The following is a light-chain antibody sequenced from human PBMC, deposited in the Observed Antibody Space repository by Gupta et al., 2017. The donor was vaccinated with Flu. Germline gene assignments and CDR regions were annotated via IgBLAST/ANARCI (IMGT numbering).Light chain of an antibody. V-gene: IGKV3-20*01. CDR3: QQYNSSPRT. J-gene: IGKJ1*01. CDR2: GSS. CDR1: QSVSRY. Sequence: PGTLSLSPGERATLSCRASQSVSRYINWYQQRPGQAPGLLIYGSSSRATGIPDRFSGSGSGTDFTLTISRLEPEDFAVYYCQQYNSSPRTFGQGTKVEIK.